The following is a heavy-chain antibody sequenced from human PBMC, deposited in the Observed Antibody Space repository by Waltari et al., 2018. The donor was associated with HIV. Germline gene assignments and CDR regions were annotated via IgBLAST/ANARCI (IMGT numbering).Heavy chain of an antibody. D-gene: IGHD2-2*01. CDR1: GGSISSRSYY. Sequence: QLQLQESGPGLVKPSETLSLTCTVSGGSISSRSYYWGWIRQPPGKGLEWIGGIYYRWNTDFSPSLKSGVTISVGTSRNQFSLKLSSVTAADTAVYYCALIVVVPAAKLNWFDPWGQGTLVTVSS. J-gene: IGHJ5*02. CDR2: IYYRWNT. V-gene: IGHV4-39*01. CDR3: ALIVVVPAAKLNWFDP.